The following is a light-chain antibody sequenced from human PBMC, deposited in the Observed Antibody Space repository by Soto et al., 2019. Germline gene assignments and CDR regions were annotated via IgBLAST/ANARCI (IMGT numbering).Light chain of an antibody. J-gene: IGKJ4*01. V-gene: IGKV3-20*01. CDR2: TAS. CDR3: QQFASSPLT. CDR1: QSVGRNY. Sequence: EIVLTQSPGTLSLSPGEIATLSCRASQSVGRNYVAWYQQKPGQAPRLLIHTASSRVSGIPDRFSGSGSGTDFTLTISRLEPEDSAVYYCQQFASSPLTFGGGTKVDIK.